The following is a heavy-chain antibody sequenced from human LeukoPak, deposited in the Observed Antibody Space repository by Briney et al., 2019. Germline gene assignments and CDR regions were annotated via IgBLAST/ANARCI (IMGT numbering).Heavy chain of an antibody. CDR3: ARHPPYSSGWYRYYYYGVDV. CDR2: IDPSDSYT. J-gene: IGHJ6*04. Sequence: GESLKISCKGSGYSFTSYWISWVRQMPGKGLEWMGRIDPSDSYTNYSPSFQGHVTISADKSISTAYLQWSSLKASDTAMYYCARHPPYSSGWYRYYYYGVDVWGKGTTVTVSS. D-gene: IGHD6-19*01. CDR1: GYSFTSYW. V-gene: IGHV5-10-1*01.